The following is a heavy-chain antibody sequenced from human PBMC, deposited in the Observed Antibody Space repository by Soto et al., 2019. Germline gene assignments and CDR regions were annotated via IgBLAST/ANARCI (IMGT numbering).Heavy chain of an antibody. CDR1: GFTFSSYA. CDR2: ISGRGGST. Sequence: GGSLRLSCAASGFTFSSYAMSWVRQAPGKGLEWVSAISGRGGSTYYADSVKGRFTISRDNSKNTLYLQMNSLRAEDTAVYYCAKIRVTRYCSGGSCYRRLDYWGQGTLVTVSS. CDR3: AKIRVTRYCSGGSCYRRLDY. D-gene: IGHD2-15*01. V-gene: IGHV3-23*01. J-gene: IGHJ4*02.